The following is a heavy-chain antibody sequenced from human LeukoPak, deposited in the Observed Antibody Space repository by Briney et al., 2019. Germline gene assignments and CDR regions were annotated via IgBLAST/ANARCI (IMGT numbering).Heavy chain of an antibody. Sequence: GESLKISCKGSGYSFSTYWIGWVRQMPGKGLEWMGIIYPGASDTRYSPSFQGQVTISADKSISTAYLQWSSLKASDTAMYYCASGGYSGYEDYYYGMDVWGQGTTVTVSS. D-gene: IGHD5-12*01. CDR1: GYSFSTYW. V-gene: IGHV5-51*01. CDR2: IYPGASDT. CDR3: ASGGYSGYEDYYYGMDV. J-gene: IGHJ6*02.